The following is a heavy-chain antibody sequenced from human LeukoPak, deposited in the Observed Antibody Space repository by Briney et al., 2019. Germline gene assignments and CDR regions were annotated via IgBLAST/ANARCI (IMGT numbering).Heavy chain of an antibody. CDR2: INGNGGST. Sequence: GGSLRLSCVASGFDFDDYGMTWVRQAPGKGLEWVSGINGNGGSTGYADSVRGRFIISRDNAKKNVHLQMDSLRAEDTAVYYCARDQGSADYWGQGILVTVSS. CDR1: GFDFDDYG. J-gene: IGHJ4*02. CDR3: ARDQGSADY. V-gene: IGHV3-20*04.